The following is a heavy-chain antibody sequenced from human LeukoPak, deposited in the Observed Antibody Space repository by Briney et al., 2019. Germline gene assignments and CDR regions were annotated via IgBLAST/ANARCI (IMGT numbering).Heavy chain of an antibody. V-gene: IGHV3-7*01. Sequence: GGSLRLFCATSGFTFISYWMTWVRQAPGKGLEWVANINQDGTEKYYVDSVEGRFTISRDNAKNSLYLQMNSLRAEDTAVYYCARDADCTSTSCFDYWGQGTLVTVSS. J-gene: IGHJ4*02. CDR2: INQDGTEK. D-gene: IGHD2-2*01. CDR1: GFTFISYW. CDR3: ARDADCTSTSCFDY.